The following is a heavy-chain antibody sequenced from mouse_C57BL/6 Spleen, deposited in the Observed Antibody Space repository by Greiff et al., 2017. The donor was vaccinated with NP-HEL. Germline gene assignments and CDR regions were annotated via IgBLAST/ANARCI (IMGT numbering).Heavy chain of an antibody. CDR3: ARRGKLSYWYFDV. Sequence: VQLQQSGAELVRPGTSVKVSCKASGYAFTNYLIEWVKQRPGQGLEWIGVINPGSGGTNYNEKFKGKATLTADKSSSTAYMQLSSLTSEDSAVYFCARRGKLSYWYFDVWGTGTTVTVSS. J-gene: IGHJ1*03. CDR2: INPGSGGT. V-gene: IGHV1-54*01. CDR1: GYAFTNYL.